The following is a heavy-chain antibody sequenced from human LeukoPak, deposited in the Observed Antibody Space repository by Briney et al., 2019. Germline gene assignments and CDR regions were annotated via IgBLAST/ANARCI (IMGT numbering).Heavy chain of an antibody. D-gene: IGHD1-1*01. CDR3: AKGAQPVLDF. J-gene: IGHJ4*02. CDR2: IFPGDSNV. CDR1: GYSFSSYW. Sequence: GESLKISCQCSGYSFSSYWIAWVRQMPGKGLEWVGAIFPGDSNVRYSPSFQGQVTISADKSISTAFLQWSGLKASDTAIYYCAKGAQPVLDFWGQGSLVTVSS. V-gene: IGHV5-51*01.